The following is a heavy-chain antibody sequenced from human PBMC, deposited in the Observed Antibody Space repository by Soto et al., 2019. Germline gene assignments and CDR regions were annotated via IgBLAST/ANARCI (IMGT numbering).Heavy chain of an antibody. J-gene: IGHJ4*02. V-gene: IGHV4-4*02. CDR1: GVSISSHDW. CDR3: ATRDTGRFY. D-gene: IGHD5-18*01. CDR2: SHQSGNT. Sequence: QVQLQESGPGLVKPSGTLSLTCAVSGVSISSHDWWTWVRQPPGKGLEWIGESHQSGNTNYNSSLESRVTISVDKCKNQFSLNLSSVTVADMGVYYCATRDTGRFYWGQGTLVTVSS.